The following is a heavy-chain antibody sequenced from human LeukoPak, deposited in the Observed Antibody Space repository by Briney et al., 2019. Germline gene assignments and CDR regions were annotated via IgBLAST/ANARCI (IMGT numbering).Heavy chain of an antibody. Sequence: ASVKVSCKASGYTFTSYAMNWVRQAPGQGLEWMGWINTNTGNPMYAQGFTGRFVFSLDTSVNTAYLQISSLKAEDTAVYYCARDGANTFGGVIVTQNFDYWAREPWSPSPQ. CDR3: ARDGANTFGGVIVTQNFDY. CDR1: GYTFTSYA. V-gene: IGHV7-4-1*02. CDR2: INTNTGNP. D-gene: IGHD3-16*02. J-gene: IGHJ4*02.